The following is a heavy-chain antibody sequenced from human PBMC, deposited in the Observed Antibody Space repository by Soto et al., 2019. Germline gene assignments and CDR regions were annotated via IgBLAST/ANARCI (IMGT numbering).Heavy chain of an antibody. CDR2: ISGSGGST. Sequence: EVQLLESGGGLVQPGGSLRLSCAASGFTFSSYAMSWVRQAPGKGLEWVSAISGSGGSTYYADSVKGRFTISRDNSKNSRDLQMNRVRAEDTAGYYCAKWKSPRVVTPIIDYRGQGTLVTVSS. D-gene: IGHD2-21*02. J-gene: IGHJ4*02. CDR3: AKWKSPRVVTPIIDY. CDR1: GFTFSSYA. V-gene: IGHV3-23*01.